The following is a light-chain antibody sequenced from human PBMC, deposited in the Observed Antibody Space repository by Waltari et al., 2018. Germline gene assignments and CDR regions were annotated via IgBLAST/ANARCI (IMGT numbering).Light chain of an antibody. J-gene: IGLJ7*01. CDR2: DVV. CDR3: CSYAGSYTFV. Sequence: QSALPQPRSVSGSPGQSVTISCSGTSSDVGNYNFVSWYQQQPGNAPKLLIYDVVKRPSGVPDGFSGSKSGNTASLTISGLQTEDEADYYCCSYAGSYTFVFGGGTQLTVL. V-gene: IGLV2-11*01. CDR1: SSDVGNYNF.